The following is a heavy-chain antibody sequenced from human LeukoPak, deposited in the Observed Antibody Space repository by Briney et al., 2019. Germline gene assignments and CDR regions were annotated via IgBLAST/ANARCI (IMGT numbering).Heavy chain of an antibody. CDR2: INSDGSST. V-gene: IGHV3-74*01. J-gene: IGHJ3*02. Sequence: PGGSLRLSCAASGFTFSRYWMHWVRQAPGKGLVWVSRINSDGSSTIYADSVKGRFTISRDYAKNTLYLRINSLRAEDTAVYYCATTFYDSSAYDAFDIWGQGTMVTVSS. CDR1: GFTFSRYW. D-gene: IGHD3-22*01. CDR3: ATTFYDSSAYDAFDI.